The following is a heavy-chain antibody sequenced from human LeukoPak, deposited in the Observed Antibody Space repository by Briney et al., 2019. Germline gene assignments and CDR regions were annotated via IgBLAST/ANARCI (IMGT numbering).Heavy chain of an antibody. V-gene: IGHV1-69*13. CDR1: GGTFSSYA. CDR3: ARTSSGWYYFDY. Sequence: SVKVSCKASGGTFSSYAISWVRQAPGQGLEWMGGITPIFGTANYAQKFRGRVTITADESTSTAYMELRSLRSDDTAVYYCARTSSGWYYFDYWGQGTLVTVSS. J-gene: IGHJ4*02. D-gene: IGHD6-19*01. CDR2: ITPIFGTA.